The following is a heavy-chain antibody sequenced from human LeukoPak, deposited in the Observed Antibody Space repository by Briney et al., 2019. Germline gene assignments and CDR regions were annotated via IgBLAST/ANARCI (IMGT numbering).Heavy chain of an antibody. V-gene: IGHV1-46*01. D-gene: IGHD1-26*01. J-gene: IGHJ4*02. CDR1: GYTFTSYY. CDR2: INPSGDST. Sequence: ASVKVSCKASGYTFTSYYMHWVRQAPGQGREWRGIINPSGDSTSYTQKFQGRVTMTRDMSTSTAHMELSSLRSEDTAVYYCARDMGSRYSTDYWGQGTLVTVSS. CDR3: ARDMGSRYSTDY.